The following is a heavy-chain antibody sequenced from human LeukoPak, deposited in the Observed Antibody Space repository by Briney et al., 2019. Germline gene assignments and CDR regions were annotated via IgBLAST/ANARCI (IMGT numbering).Heavy chain of an antibody. V-gene: IGHV3-23*01. CDR3: AKLVGATPYYFDY. Sequence: GGSLRLSCAASGFTFSSYAMSWVRQAPGKRLEWVSAISGSGGSTYYADSVKGRFTISRDNSKNTLYLQMNSLRAEDTAVYYCAKLVGATPYYFDYWGQGTLVTVSS. D-gene: IGHD1-26*01. CDR2: ISGSGGST. J-gene: IGHJ4*02. CDR1: GFTFSSYA.